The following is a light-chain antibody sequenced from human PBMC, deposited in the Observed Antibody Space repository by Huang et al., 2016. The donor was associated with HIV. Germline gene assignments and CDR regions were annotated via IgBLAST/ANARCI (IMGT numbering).Light chain of an antibody. Sequence: EIMMTQSPATLSVSPGERATLSCRASQSVSSNLAWYQQKPGQAPRLLIYGASTRATCIPPRFSGSGSGTEFTLTISSLDSEDFAVYYCQQYYNWPPGYTFGQGTNLEIK. CDR3: QQYYNWPPGYT. V-gene: IGKV3-15*01. CDR2: GAS. CDR1: QSVSSN. J-gene: IGKJ2*01.